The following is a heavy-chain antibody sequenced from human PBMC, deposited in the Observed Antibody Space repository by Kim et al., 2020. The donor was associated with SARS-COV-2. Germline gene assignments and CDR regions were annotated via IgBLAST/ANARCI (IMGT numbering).Heavy chain of an antibody. CDR2: IYYSGST. D-gene: IGHD5-12*01. J-gene: IGHJ4*02. CDR1: GGSISSSSYY. V-gene: IGHV4-39*07. Sequence: SETLSLTCTVSGGSISSSSYYWGWIRQPPGKGLEWIGSIYYSGSTYYNPSLKSRVTISVDTSKNQFSLKLSSVTAADTAVYYCARVRFRWLQTLNFDYWGQGTLVTVSS. CDR3: ARVRFRWLQTLNFDY.